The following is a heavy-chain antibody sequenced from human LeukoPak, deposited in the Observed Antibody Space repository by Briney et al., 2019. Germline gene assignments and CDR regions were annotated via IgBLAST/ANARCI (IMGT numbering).Heavy chain of an antibody. Sequence: ASVKASCKASGYTLTSYDINWVRQATGQGLEWMGWMNPNSGNTGYAQKFQGRVTMTRNTSISTAYMELSSLRSEDTAVYYCARVGYSSSWANWFDPWGQGTLVTVSS. CDR3: ARVGYSSSWANWFDP. CDR1: GYTLTSYD. CDR2: MNPNSGNT. D-gene: IGHD6-13*01. J-gene: IGHJ5*02. V-gene: IGHV1-8*01.